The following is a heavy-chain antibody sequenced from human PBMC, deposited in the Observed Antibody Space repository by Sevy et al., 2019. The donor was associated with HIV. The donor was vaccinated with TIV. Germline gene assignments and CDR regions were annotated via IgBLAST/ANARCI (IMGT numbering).Heavy chain of an antibody. D-gene: IGHD4-17*01. Sequence: SETLSLTCTVSGYSISSGYYWGWIRQPPGKGLEWIGSIYHSGSTYYNPSLKSRVTISVDTSKNQLSLKLSSVTAAGKAGDYCAESGTYGDYGSWFGPWGQGNLVTVSS. CDR1: GYSISSGYY. V-gene: IGHV4-38-2*02. CDR2: IYHSGST. CDR3: AESGTYGDYGSWFGP. J-gene: IGHJ5*01.